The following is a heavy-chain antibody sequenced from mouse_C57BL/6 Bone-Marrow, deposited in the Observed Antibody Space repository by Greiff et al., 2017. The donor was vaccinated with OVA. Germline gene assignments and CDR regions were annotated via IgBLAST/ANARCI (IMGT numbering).Heavy chain of an antibody. J-gene: IGHJ1*03. D-gene: IGHD1-1*01. V-gene: IGHV5-9-1*02. Sequence: EVKLQESGEGLVKPGGSLKLSCAASGFTFSSYAMSWVRQTPEKRLEWVAYISSGGDYIYYADTVKGRFTISRDNARNTLYLQMSSLKSEDTAMYYCTRERVYYGSSYWYFDVWGTGTTVTVSS. CDR3: TRERVYYGSSYWYFDV. CDR1: GFTFSSYA. CDR2: ISSGGDYI.